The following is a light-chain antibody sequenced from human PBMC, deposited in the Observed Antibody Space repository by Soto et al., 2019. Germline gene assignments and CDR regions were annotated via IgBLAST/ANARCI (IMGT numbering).Light chain of an antibody. CDR2: ATS. CDR3: QQTYSTPLT. J-gene: IGKJ4*01. Sequence: IQMTQSPSSLSASVGDRVTITCRASQSISNYLNWYQQKPGKAPKLLIYATSNLQSGVPSRFIGSGSGTEFTLTFTTLHPEHFGTYYCQQTYSTPLTFGGGPKVDTK. CDR1: QSISNY. V-gene: IGKV1-39*01.